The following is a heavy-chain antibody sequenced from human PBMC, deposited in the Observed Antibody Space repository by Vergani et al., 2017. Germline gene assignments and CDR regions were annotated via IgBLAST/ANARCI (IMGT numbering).Heavy chain of an antibody. V-gene: IGHV4-38-2*01. D-gene: IGHD3-10*01. J-gene: IGHJ6*02. CDR3: ARHRGSWGFFPSSYFYGMDV. CDR2: IHHSGDT. CDR1: DSSIMTNPY. Sequence: QVQLQESGPGLVKPSETLTLTCDVSDSSIMTNPYWGWFRQSPGKGLEWIGCIHHSGDTHYNSSLKSRVSISIVSSSKFSLSLTSVTAAETAIYYCARHRGSWGFFPSSYFYGMDVWGHGTTVTVSS.